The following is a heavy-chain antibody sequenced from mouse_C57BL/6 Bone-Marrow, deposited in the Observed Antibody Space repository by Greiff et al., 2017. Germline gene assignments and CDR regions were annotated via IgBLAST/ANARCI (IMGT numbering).Heavy chain of an antibody. Sequence: VQLQQSGAELVRPGASVKLSCTASGFNIKDDYMHWVKQRPEQGLEWIGWIDPENGDTEYASKFQGKATITADPSTNTAYLQLSSLTSEDTAVYYCTTGFYLNWDYWGQGTTLTVSS. CDR1: GFNIKDDY. D-gene: IGHD4-1*01. J-gene: IGHJ2*01. CDR2: IDPENGDT. CDR3: TTGFYLNWDY. V-gene: IGHV14-4*01.